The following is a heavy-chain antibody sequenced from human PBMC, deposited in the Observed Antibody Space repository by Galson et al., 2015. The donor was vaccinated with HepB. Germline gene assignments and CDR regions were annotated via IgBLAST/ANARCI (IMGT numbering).Heavy chain of an antibody. CDR1: GGSISSSSYY. D-gene: IGHD5-12*01. J-gene: IGHJ3*02. CDR2: MYYSGSA. CDR3: ARFNSGYDFDAFDI. V-gene: IGHV4-39*01. Sequence: SETLSLTCTVSGGSISSSSYYWGWIRQPPGKGLEWIGSMYYSGSAYYNPSLKSRITMSVDPSKNQFSLKLSSVTAADTAVYFCARFNSGYDFDAFDIWGQGTMVTVSS.